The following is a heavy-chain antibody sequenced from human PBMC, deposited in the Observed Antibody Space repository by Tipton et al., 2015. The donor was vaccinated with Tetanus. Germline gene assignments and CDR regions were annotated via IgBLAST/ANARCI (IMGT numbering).Heavy chain of an antibody. V-gene: IGHV1-69*06. CDR1: GGTFTSFA. D-gene: IGHD3-3*01. J-gene: IGHJ4*02. CDR3: ARDVTIFGEMTFEY. Sequence: QLVQSGAEVKKPGSSVKVSCKASGGTFTSFAISWVRQAPGQGLEWMGGIIPVFGTAEYAQKFQGRLTFTADKLTNTAYMELSSLRSDDTAFYYCARDVTIFGEMTFEYWGQGTLVTVSS. CDR2: IIPVFGTA.